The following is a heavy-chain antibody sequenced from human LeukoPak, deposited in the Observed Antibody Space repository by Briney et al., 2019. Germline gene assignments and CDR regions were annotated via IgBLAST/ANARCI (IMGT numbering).Heavy chain of an antibody. J-gene: IGHJ5*02. CDR1: GFTFSSYE. CDR3: ARGEPWELRYNWFDP. V-gene: IGHV3-48*03. CDR2: ISSSGSTI. Sequence: PGGSLRLSCAASGFTFSSYEMNWVRQAPGKGLEWVSYISSSGSTIYYADSVKGRFTISRDNAKNSRYLQMNSLRAEDTAVYYCARGEPWELRYNWFDPWGQGTLVTVSS. D-gene: IGHD1-26*01.